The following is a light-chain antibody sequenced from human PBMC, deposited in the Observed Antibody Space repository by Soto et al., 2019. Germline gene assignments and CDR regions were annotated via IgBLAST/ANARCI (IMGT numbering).Light chain of an antibody. CDR1: QSVSSY. CDR3: QQRSNWPPT. CDR2: DAS. V-gene: IGKV3-11*01. J-gene: IGKJ1*01. Sequence: EIVLTQSPATLSLSPGERATLSCRASQSVSSYLAWYQQKPGQAPRLLIYDASNRATGIPARFSGSGSGTDLTLTISRLEPEDFAVYYCQQRSNWPPTFGQGTKVEIK.